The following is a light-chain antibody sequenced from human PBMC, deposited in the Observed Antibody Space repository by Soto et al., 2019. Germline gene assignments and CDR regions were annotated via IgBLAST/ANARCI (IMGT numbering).Light chain of an antibody. V-gene: IGKV1-9*01. J-gene: IGKJ1*01. CDR2: AAS. Sequence: DLQLTQSQPFQSASVGDRVTITCRASQGISSYLAWYQQKPGKAPRLLIYAASTLQTGVPSRFSGSGSGTEFTLTISSLQPEDFATYYCQHYNSYSEAFGQGTKVDI. CDR3: QHYNSYSEA. CDR1: QGISSY.